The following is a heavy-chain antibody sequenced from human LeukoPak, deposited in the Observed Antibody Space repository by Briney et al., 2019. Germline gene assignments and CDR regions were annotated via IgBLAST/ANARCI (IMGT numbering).Heavy chain of an antibody. CDR1: GFTFSSYG. V-gene: IGHV3-33*01. Sequence: GRPLRLSCAASGFTFSSYGMHWVRQAPGKGLEWVAVIWYDGSNKYYADSVKGRFTISRDNSKNTLYLQMNSLRAEDTAVYYCASSTGTKAFDYWGQGTLVTVSS. J-gene: IGHJ4*02. CDR3: ASSTGTKAFDY. D-gene: IGHD4-17*01. CDR2: IWYDGSNK.